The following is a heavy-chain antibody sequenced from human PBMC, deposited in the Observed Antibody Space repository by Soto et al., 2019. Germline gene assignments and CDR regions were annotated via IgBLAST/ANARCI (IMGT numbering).Heavy chain of an antibody. CDR1: GGTFSSYA. Sequence: QVQLVQSGAEVKKPGSSVKVSCKASGGTFSSYAISWVRQAPGQGLEWMGGIIPIFGTANYAQKFQGRVTITADESTSTAYMELISLRSEDTAVYYCAGGYCSGGSCNNWFDPWGQGTLVTVSS. D-gene: IGHD2-15*01. J-gene: IGHJ5*02. CDR3: AGGYCSGGSCNNWFDP. V-gene: IGHV1-69*01. CDR2: IIPIFGTA.